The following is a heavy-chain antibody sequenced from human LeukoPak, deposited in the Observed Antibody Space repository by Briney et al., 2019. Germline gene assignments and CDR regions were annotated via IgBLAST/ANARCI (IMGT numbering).Heavy chain of an antibody. CDR3: AKDPRVGSRVATPCH. CDR2: ISGSGGST. J-gene: IGHJ4*02. Sequence: GGSLRLSCAASGFTFSSYAMSWVRQAPGKGLEWVSAISGSGGSTYYADSVKGRFTISRDNSKSTLFLQMNSMRAEDTAVYYCAKDPRVGSRVATPCHWGQGTLVTVSS. V-gene: IGHV3-23*01. D-gene: IGHD5-24*01. CDR1: GFTFSSYA.